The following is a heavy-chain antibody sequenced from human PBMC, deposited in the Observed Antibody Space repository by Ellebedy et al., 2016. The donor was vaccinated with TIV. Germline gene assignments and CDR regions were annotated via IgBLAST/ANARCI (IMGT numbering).Heavy chain of an antibody. V-gene: IGHV3-7*03. D-gene: IGHD1-14*01. Sequence: GGSLRLSCAASGFTFSNYWMTWVRQAPGEGLKWVANINEDGSEKCYVDSLKGRFTISRDNAKNALYLQMNSLRVEDTAVYYCARDDRGYKPLDLWGRGTLVTVSS. CDR1: GFTFSNYW. CDR2: INEDGSEK. J-gene: IGHJ5*02. CDR3: ARDDRGYKPLDL.